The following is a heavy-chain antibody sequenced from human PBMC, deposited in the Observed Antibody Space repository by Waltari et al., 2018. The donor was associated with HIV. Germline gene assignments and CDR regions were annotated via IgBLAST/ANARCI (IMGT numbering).Heavy chain of an antibody. J-gene: IGHJ4*02. CDR2: IKSKTDGGTT. CDR3: PYYDYVWGEGY. CDR1: GFTFSNAW. D-gene: IGHD3-16*01. V-gene: IGHV3-15*01. Sequence: EVQLVESGGGLVKPGGSLRLSCAASGFTFSNAWMSWVRPAPGKVLEWVGRIKSKTDGGTTDYAAPVKGRFTISRDDSKNTLYLQMNSLKTEDTAVYYCPYYDYVWGEGYWGQGTLVTVSS.